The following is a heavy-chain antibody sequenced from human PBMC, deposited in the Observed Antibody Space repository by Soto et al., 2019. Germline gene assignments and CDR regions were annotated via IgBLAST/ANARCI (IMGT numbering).Heavy chain of an antibody. V-gene: IGHV4-34*01. D-gene: IGHD4-17*01. CDR3: ASLLGTVTTSSFDI. CDR1: GGSFSGYY. CDR2: INHSGST. Sequence: SETLSLTCAVYGGSFSGYYWSWIRQPPGKGLEWIGEINHSGSTNYNPSLKSRVTISVDTSKNQFSLKLSSVTAADTAVYYCASLLGTVTTSSFDICGQGTMVTVS. J-gene: IGHJ3*02.